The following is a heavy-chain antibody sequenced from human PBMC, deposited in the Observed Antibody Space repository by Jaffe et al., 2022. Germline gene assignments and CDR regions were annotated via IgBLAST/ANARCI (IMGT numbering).Heavy chain of an antibody. CDR3: ARAGGYGAGKDDAFDI. D-gene: IGHD4-17*01. CDR2: IYYSGST. Sequence: QVQLQESGPGLVKPSETLSLTCTVSGGSISSYYWSWIRQPPGKGLEWIGYIYYSGSTNYNPSLKSRVTISVDTSKNQFSLKLSSVTAADTAVYYCARAGGYGAGKDDAFDIWGQGTMVTVSS. V-gene: IGHV4-59*01. CDR1: GGSISSYY. J-gene: IGHJ3*02.